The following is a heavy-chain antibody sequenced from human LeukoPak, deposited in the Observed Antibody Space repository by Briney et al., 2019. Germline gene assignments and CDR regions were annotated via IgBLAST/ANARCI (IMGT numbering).Heavy chain of an antibody. CDR2: ISYDGSNK. CDR1: GFTFKTYG. CDR3: ARDDYVWGTVSYYYYGMDV. D-gene: IGHD3-16*01. V-gene: IGHV3-30*03. J-gene: IGHJ6*02. Sequence: GRSLRLSCAASGFTFKTYGMHWVRQAPGKGLEWVAVISYDGSNKYYADSVKGRFTISRDNSKNTLYLQMNSLRAEDTAVYYCARDDYVWGTVSYYYYGMDVWGQGTTVTVSS.